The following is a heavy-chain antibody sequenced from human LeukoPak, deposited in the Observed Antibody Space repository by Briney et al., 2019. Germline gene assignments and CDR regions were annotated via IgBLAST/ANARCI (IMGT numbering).Heavy chain of an antibody. Sequence: PGGSLRLSCAASGFTFSNAWMSWVRQAPGKGLEWVGRIKTKTDGGTTDYAAPAKGRFTISRDDSKNTLYLQMNSLKTEDTAVYYCTAETYYYASGNYWGQGTLVTVSS. CDR3: TAETYYYASGNY. V-gene: IGHV3-15*01. J-gene: IGHJ4*02. D-gene: IGHD3-10*01. CDR1: GFTFSNAW. CDR2: IKTKTDGGTT.